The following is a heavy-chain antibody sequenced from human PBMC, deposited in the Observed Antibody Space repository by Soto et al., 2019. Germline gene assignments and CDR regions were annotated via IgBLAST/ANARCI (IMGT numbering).Heavy chain of an antibody. Sequence: GESLKISCKGSGYSFTSYWIGWVRQMPGKGLEWMGIIYPGDSDTRYSPSFQGQVTISADKSISTAYLQWSSLKASDTAIYYCGPLSSEGPYYDYYGMDVWGQETTLNVSS. CDR2: IYPGDSDT. CDR1: GYSFTSYW. V-gene: IGHV5-51*01. J-gene: IGHJ6*02. D-gene: IGHD3-16*02. CDR3: GPLSSEGPYYDYYGMDV.